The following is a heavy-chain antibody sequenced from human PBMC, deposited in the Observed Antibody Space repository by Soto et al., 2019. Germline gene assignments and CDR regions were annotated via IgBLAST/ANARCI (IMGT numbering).Heavy chain of an antibody. Sequence: ASVKVSCKSSGNTLTYFYIHWVRQAPGQGLEWVGRLSPTTGGTNYAQHFQGRVTVTWDMSTFTAYMELSSLIYEDTAVYYCARQPGFVSCWYYFDSWGKGTQVTVSS. CDR1: GNTLTYFY. CDR2: LSPTTGGT. V-gene: IGHV1-2*02. D-gene: IGHD6-13*01. CDR3: ARQPGFVSCWYYFDS. J-gene: IGHJ4*02.